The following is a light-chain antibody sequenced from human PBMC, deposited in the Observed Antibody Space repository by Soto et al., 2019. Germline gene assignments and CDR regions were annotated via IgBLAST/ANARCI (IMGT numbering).Light chain of an antibody. V-gene: IGLV2-8*01. CDR2: EVS. CDR1: YSDIGAYNY. CDR3: SSFKGTNSFV. Sequence: QSPLAQPASASGSPGQSFTIPCTGTYSDIGAYNYVSWYQQRPGEAPKLIIYEVSKRPSGVPDRIFAYKSGNTASLTVSGLQADDEANYYCSSFKGTNSFVFGTGTKVTV. J-gene: IGLJ1*01.